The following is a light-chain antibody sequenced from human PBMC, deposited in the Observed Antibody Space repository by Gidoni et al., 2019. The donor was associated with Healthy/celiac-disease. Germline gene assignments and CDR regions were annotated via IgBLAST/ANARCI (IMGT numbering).Light chain of an antibody. J-gene: IGKJ1*01. CDR1: QSVSSSY. V-gene: IGKV3-20*01. CDR2: GAS. CDR3: QQYGSSPVT. Sequence: EIVLTPSPGTLSLSPGGRATLSCRASQSVSSSYLAWYQQKPGQAPRLLIYGASSRATGIPDRFSGSGSGTDFTLTISRLEPEDFAVYYCQQYGSSPVTFGQGTKVEIK.